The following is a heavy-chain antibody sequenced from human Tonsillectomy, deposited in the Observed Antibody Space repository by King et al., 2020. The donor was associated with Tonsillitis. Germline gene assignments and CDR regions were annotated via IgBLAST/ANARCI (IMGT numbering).Heavy chain of an antibody. D-gene: IGHD6-13*01. J-gene: IGHJ6*02. Sequence: VQLVESGGGVVQPGGSLRLSCAASGFTFSSYGMHWVRQAPGKGLEWVAFIRYDGSKKYYADSVKGTFTISRDNSKNTLYLQMNSLRTEDTAVYYCAKDQTHSISWYDYYYQHAIDVWGQGTTVTVSS. V-gene: IGHV3-30*02. CDR2: IRYDGSKK. CDR3: AKDQTHSISWYDYYYQHAIDV. CDR1: GFTFSSYG.